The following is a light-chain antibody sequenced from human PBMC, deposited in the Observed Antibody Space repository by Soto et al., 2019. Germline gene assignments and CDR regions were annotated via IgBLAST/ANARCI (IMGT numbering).Light chain of an antibody. J-gene: IGKJ5*01. CDR2: DAS. CDR3: QQFNSYLPT. V-gene: IGKV1-13*02. CDR1: QGISSA. Sequence: AIQLTQSPSSLSASVGDRVTITCRASQGISSALAWYQQKPGKAPKLLIYDASSLESGVPSRFSGSGSGTDFTLTISSLQPEDFATYYCQQFNSYLPTFGQGTRLEIK.